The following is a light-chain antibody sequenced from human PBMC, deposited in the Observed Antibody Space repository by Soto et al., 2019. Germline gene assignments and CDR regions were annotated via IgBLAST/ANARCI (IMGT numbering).Light chain of an antibody. CDR2: DNN. J-gene: IGLJ1*01. Sequence: QSALTQPPSVSAAPGQKVTMSCSGGSSNIGKKYVFWYQQVPGTAPKLLIYDNNKRPSGIPDRFSGSKSGTSATLGITGLQTGDEADYYCGTWDSSLSAYVFGTGTKVTVL. CDR3: GTWDSSLSAYV. CDR1: SSNIGKKY. V-gene: IGLV1-51*01.